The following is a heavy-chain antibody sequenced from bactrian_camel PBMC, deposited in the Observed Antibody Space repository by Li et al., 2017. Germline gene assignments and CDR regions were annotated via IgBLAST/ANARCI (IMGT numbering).Heavy chain of an antibody. CDR1: GYTLPMN. CDR2: KEADGSA. J-gene: IGHJ4*01. V-gene: IGHV3S53*01. D-gene: IGHD3*01. CDR3: AAGWSFGVGTLLCRHYNY. Sequence: HVQLVESGGGSVQAGGSLRLSCVASGYTLPMNMGWFRQAPGKEREGVAFKEADGSATYADSVKGRFTISKDSVKKTLFLQMNALKPEDTAMYYCAAGWSFGVGTLLCRHYNYWGQGTQVTVS.